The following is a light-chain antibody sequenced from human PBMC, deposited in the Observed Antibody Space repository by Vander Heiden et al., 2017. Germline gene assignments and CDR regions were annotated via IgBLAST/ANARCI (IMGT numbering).Light chain of an antibody. J-gene: IGLJ2*01. CDR3: CSYAGSSTFRVI. CDR1: SRNVGSVNL. Sequence: QSALTQTASVSGTPGQSITISCTVTSRNVGSVNLVSWYQQYPAKAPNLMIYEDSQRPSGVSNRFSGSKSGNTASLTISGLQAEDEADYYCCSYAGSSTFRVIFGGGTKLTVL. CDR2: EDS. V-gene: IGLV2-23*01.